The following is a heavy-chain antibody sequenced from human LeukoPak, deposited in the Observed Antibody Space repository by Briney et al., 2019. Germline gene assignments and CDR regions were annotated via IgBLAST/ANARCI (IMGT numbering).Heavy chain of an antibody. V-gene: IGHV4-34*01. D-gene: IGHD2-2*01. Sequence: PSETLSLTCAVYGGSFSGYYWSWIRQPPGKGLEWIGEINHRGSTNNNPSLKSRVTISVATSKNQFSLKLSSVTAADTAVYYCAGKLLSRSATFQHWGQGTLVTVSS. CDR3: AGKLLSRSATFQH. CDR1: GGSFSGYY. CDR2: INHRGST. J-gene: IGHJ1*01.